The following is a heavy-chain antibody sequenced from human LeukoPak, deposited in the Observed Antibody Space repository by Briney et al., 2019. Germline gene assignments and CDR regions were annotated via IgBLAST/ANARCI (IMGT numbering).Heavy chain of an antibody. CDR2: IYTSGST. CDR3: ARANTGSSTSRDAFDI. D-gene: IGHD2-2*01. J-gene: IGHJ3*02. V-gene: IGHV4-61*02. Sequence: FSLNCSAAGVSISRGSYHGSCIRHPAGKGLEWIGRIYTSGSTNYNPSLKSRVTISVDTSKNQFSLKLSSVTAADTAVYYCARANTGSSTSRDAFDIWGQGTMVTVSS. CDR1: GVSISRGSYH.